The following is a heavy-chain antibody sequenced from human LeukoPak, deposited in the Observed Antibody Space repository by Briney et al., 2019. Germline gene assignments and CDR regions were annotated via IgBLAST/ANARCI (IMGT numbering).Heavy chain of an antibody. CDR3: ARAHTLHPRLDWFDP. J-gene: IGHJ5*02. CDR1: GGSISSSSYY. D-gene: IGHD2-2*02. Sequence: TSETLSLTCTVSGGSISSSSYYWGWIRQPPGKGLEWIGSIYYSGSTYYNPSLKSRVTISVDTSKNQFSLKLSSVTAADTAVYYCARAHTLHPRLDWFDPWGQGTLVTVSS. CDR2: IYYSGST. V-gene: IGHV4-39*01.